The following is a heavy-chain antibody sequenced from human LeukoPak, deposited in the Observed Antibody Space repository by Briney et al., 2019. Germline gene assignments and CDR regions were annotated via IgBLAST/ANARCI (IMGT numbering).Heavy chain of an antibody. CDR2: ISGSGGST. D-gene: IGHD3-3*01. Sequence: GGSLRLSCAASGFTFSSYAMSWVRQAPGKGLEWVSAISGSGGSTYYADSVKGRFTISRDNSKNTLYLQMNSLRAEDTAVYYCARAVSGDFWSGYLFDPWGQGTLVTVSS. CDR1: GFTFSSYA. CDR3: ARAVSGDFWSGYLFDP. J-gene: IGHJ5*02. V-gene: IGHV3-23*01.